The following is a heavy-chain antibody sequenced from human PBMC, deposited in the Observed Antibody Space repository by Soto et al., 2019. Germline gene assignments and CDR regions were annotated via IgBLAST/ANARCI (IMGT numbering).Heavy chain of an antibody. D-gene: IGHD3-3*01. CDR2: IIPLFDSA. V-gene: IGHV1-69*06. Sequence: QVHLVQSGTEVKKPGSSVKVSCKTSGDTFTNQAISWVRQAPGQGLGWMGGIIPLFDSASYAQRSHDRLTITADKLTSTAYWERRGLTSEDTAVYYCAAPTFQSGVSGYFHLDHWGQGTLVTVSS. CDR3: AAPTFQSGVSGYFHLDH. J-gene: IGHJ4*02. CDR1: GDTFTNQA.